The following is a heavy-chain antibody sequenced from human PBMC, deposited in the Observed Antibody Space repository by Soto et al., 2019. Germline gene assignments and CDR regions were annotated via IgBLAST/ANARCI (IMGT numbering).Heavy chain of an antibody. J-gene: IGHJ3*02. V-gene: IGHV2-5*01. CDR3: AHRHDLGGFDI. CDR2: INWNDDE. Sequence: QITLKESGPTLVKPTQTLTLTCTFSGFSLNTRAVGVGWIRQAPGKALEWLAFINWNDDERYSPSLKDRLTITKDTSKNHVVLTMTNIGPVDTATYYCAHRHDLGGFDIWGQGTAVTVSS. D-gene: IGHD2-15*01. CDR1: GFSLNTRAVG.